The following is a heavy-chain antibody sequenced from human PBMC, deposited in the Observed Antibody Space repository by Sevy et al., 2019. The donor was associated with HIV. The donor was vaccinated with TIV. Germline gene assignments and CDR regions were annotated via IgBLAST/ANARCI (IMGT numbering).Heavy chain of an antibody. V-gene: IGHV3-15*01. CDR3: TLEGLYCSGGSCYSEGFDS. Sequence: GGSLRLSCAAFGFTFTNAWMSWVRQAPGKGLEWVGRIKSKTDGGTTDYAAPVKGRFTISRDDSKNTLYLHMNSLKTEDTAVYYCTLEGLYCSGGSCYSEGFDSWGQGTLVTVFS. J-gene: IGHJ4*02. CDR2: IKSKTDGGTT. D-gene: IGHD2-15*01. CDR1: GFTFTNAW.